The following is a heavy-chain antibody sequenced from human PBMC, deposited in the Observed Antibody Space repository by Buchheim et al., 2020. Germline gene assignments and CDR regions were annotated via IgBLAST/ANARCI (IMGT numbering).Heavy chain of an antibody. Sequence: QVQLVQSGAEVKKPGASVKVSCKASGYTFTSYYMHWVRQAPGQGLEWMGIINPSGGSTSYAQKFQGRVTMARDTSTSTVYMELSSLRSEDTAVYYCARTVEITVTTWYWFDPWGQGTL. D-gene: IGHD4-17*01. CDR2: INPSGGST. V-gene: IGHV1-46*01. CDR3: ARTVEITVTTWYWFDP. J-gene: IGHJ5*02. CDR1: GYTFTSYY.